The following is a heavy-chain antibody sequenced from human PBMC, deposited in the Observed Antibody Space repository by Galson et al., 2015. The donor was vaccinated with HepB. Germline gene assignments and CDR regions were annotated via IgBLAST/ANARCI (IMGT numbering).Heavy chain of an antibody. CDR1: GYTFTDYV. D-gene: IGHD3-3*01. CDR3: AGSPLRFWDWLPYYDYYYMDV. CDR2: MNTNTGKP. V-gene: IGHV7-4-1*02. Sequence: SVKVSCRASGYTFTDYVVNWVRQAPGQGLEWMGWMNTNTGKPTYAPGFAGRVVFSLDTSVTTAYLQISSLETDDTAVYYCAGSPLRFWDWLPYYDYYYMDVWGEGTTVTVSS. J-gene: IGHJ6*03.